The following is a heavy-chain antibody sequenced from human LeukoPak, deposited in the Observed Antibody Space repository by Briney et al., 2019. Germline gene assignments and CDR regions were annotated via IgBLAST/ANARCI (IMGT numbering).Heavy chain of an antibody. V-gene: IGHV3-23*01. D-gene: IGHD2-21*01. Sequence: PGGSLRLSCAASGFTFSSYAMSWVRQVPGKGLEWVSAISGSGGSTYYADSVKGRFTISRDNSKNTLYLQMNSLRAEDTAVYYCARDLGSFLWAFDIWGQGTMVTVSS. CDR2: ISGSGGST. CDR3: ARDLGSFLWAFDI. J-gene: IGHJ3*02. CDR1: GFTFSSYA.